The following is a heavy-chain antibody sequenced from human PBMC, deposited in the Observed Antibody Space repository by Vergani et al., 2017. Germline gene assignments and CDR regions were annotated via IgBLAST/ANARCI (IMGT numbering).Heavy chain of an antibody. CDR3: ARGVTAAGEFYYFDY. J-gene: IGHJ4*02. CDR2: IYYSGST. D-gene: IGHD6-25*01. V-gene: IGHV4-59*01. Sequence: QVQLQESGPGLVKPSETLSLTCTVSGGSISSYYWSWIRQPPGKGLEWIGYIYYSGSTNYNPSLKSRVTISVDTSKNQFSLKLSSVTAADTAVYYCARGVTAAGEFYYFDYWGQGTLVTVSS. CDR1: GGSISSYY.